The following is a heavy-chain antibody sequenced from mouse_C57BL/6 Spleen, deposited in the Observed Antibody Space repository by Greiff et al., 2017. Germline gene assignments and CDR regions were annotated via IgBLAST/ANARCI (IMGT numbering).Heavy chain of an antibody. J-gene: IGHJ4*01. D-gene: IGHD2-5*01. CDR1: GYTFTSSW. CDR3: ARKAYYSNLYAMDY. Sequence: QVQLQQPGAELVKPGASVKLSCKASGYTFTSSWMHWVKQRPGPGLEWIGMIHPNSGSTNYNEKFKSKATLPVDKSSSTAYMQLSSLTSEDSAVYYCARKAYYSNLYAMDYWGQGTSVTVSS. V-gene: IGHV1-64*01. CDR2: IHPNSGST.